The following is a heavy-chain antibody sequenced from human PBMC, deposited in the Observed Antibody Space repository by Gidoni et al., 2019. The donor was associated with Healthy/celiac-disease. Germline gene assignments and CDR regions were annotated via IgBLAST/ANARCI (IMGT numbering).Heavy chain of an antibody. CDR1: GGSFSGSY. D-gene: IGHD6-19*01. CDR3: ARGHRSRSCWYVKWFDP. CDR2: INHSGST. Sequence: QVQLQQWGAGLLKPSETLSLTCAVYGGSFSGSYWSWIRQPPGKGLEWIGEINHSGSTNYNPSLKSRVTISVDTSKNQFSLKLSSVTAADTAVYYCARGHRSRSCWYVKWFDPWGQGTLVTVSS. V-gene: IGHV4-34*01. J-gene: IGHJ5*02.